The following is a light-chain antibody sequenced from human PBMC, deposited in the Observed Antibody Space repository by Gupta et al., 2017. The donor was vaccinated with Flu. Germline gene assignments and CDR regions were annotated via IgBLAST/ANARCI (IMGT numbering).Light chain of an antibody. J-gene: IGLJ1*01. CDR3: PSDTSGTSLVV. CDR1: SSDVGAYEY. CDR2: EVI. V-gene: IGLV2-14*01. Sequence: SALTQPASVSGSPIPSIAISCTGTSSDVGAYEYVFWYQQHPAQAPNLLIYEVINRSSGVATCFSGSKSGTTASVTTSGLQTEEEADYYCPSDTSGTSLVVFGTGTKVTVL.